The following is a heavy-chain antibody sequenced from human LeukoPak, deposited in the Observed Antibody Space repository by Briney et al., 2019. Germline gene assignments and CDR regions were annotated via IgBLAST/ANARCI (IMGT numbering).Heavy chain of an antibody. V-gene: IGHV3-30*18. J-gene: IGHJ4*02. Sequence: GGSLRLSCAASGFTFSSYGMHWVRQAPGKGLEWVAVISYDGSNKYYADSVKGRFTISRDNSKNTLYLQMNSLRAEGTAVYYCAKDPPPLFCSSTSCYPNYWGQGTLVTVSS. CDR3: AKDPPPLFCSSTSCYPNY. CDR1: GFTFSSYG. D-gene: IGHD2-2*01. CDR2: ISYDGSNK.